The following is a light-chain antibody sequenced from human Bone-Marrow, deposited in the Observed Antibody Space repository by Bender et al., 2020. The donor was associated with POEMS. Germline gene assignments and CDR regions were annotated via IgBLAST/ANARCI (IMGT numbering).Light chain of an antibody. CDR3: SSYTSIHTLT. CDR1: NSDVGMYNL. Sequence: QSALTQPASVSASPGQSITISCTGTNSDVGMYNLVSWYQQLPGKAPKLMIYEVSKRPSGIPNRFSGSKSGNTASLAISGLQAEDEADYYCSSYTSIHTLTFGGGTSLTVL. V-gene: IGLV2-14*02. J-gene: IGLJ2*01. CDR2: EVS.